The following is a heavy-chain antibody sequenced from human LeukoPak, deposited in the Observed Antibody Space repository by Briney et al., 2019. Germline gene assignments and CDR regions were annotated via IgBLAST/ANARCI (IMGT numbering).Heavy chain of an antibody. V-gene: IGHV1-69*01. D-gene: IGHD4-11*01. Sequence: SVKVSCKASGGTFSSYAISWVRQAPGQGLEWMGGIIPVFGTANYAQKFQGGVTITAEESTSTAYMELSSLRSEDTAVYYCARGDYSNLLYYMDVWGKGTTVTVSS. CDR2: IIPVFGTA. CDR3: ARGDYSNLLYYMDV. J-gene: IGHJ6*03. CDR1: GGTFSSYA.